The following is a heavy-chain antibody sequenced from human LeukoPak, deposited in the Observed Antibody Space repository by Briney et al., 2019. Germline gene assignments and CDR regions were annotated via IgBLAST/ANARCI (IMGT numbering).Heavy chain of an antibody. D-gene: IGHD2-15*01. CDR3: ARRSYCSGGSCYEDD. J-gene: IGHJ4*02. Sequence: SVKVSCKASGGTFSSYAISWVRQAPGQGLEWMGGIIPIFGTANYAQKFQGRVTITADKSTSTAYMELSSLRSEDTAVYYCARRSYCSGGSCYEDDWGQGTLVTVSS. CDR2: IIPIFGTA. V-gene: IGHV1-69*06. CDR1: GGTFSSYA.